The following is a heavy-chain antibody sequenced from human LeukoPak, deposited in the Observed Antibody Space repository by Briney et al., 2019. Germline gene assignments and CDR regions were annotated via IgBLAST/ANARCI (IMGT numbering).Heavy chain of an antibody. CDR3: ARDGPRSGYDLGHFDN. CDR1: GGSISNYF. CDR2: IYSTGRS. J-gene: IGHJ4*02. V-gene: IGHV4-4*07. Sequence: ASETLSLTCTVSGGSISNYFWSWVRQPAGKGLEWIGRIYSTGRSDCNPSLKSRITMSVDTSKNQFSLKLSSVTAADTAVYYCARDGPRSGYDLGHFDNLGQGTLVTASS. D-gene: IGHD5-12*01.